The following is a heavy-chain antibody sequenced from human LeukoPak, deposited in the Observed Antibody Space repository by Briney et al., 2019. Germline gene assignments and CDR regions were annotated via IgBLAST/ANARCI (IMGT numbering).Heavy chain of an antibody. Sequence: PSETLSLTCTVSGGSISSSSYYWGWIRQPPGKGLEWIGSIYYSGSTYYNPSLKSRVTISVDTSKNQFSLKLSSVTAADTAVYYCARSYYYDSSGHGDYWGQGTLVTVSS. CDR2: IYYSGST. J-gene: IGHJ4*02. CDR1: GGSISSSSYY. CDR3: ARSYYYDSSGHGDY. V-gene: IGHV4-39*07. D-gene: IGHD3-22*01.